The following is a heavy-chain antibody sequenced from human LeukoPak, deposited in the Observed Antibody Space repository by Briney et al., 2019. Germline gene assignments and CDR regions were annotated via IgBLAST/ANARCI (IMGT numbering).Heavy chain of an antibody. J-gene: IGHJ4*02. CDR2: ISPSGDST. CDR3: AKDPGSRFWSGPLGGYYFDY. V-gene: IGHV3-23*01. CDR1: GGSISSSSYY. D-gene: IGHD3-3*01. Sequence: ETLSLTCTVSGGSISSSSYYWGWIRQPPGKGLEWVSAISPSGDSTSYADSVKGRFTISRDNAKNTLYLQMNSLRAEDTAVYYCAKDPGSRFWSGPLGGYYFDYWGQGTLVTVSS.